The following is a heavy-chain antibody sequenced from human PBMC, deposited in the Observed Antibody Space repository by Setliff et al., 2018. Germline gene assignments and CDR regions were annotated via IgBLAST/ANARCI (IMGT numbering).Heavy chain of an antibody. J-gene: IGHJ4*02. CDR3: ARGGNPIYHFDH. CDR2: ISGSGGST. D-gene: IGHD3-16*02. V-gene: IGHV3-23*01. CDR1: GFTFSSYA. Sequence: GESLRLSCAASGFTFSSYAMSWVRQAPGKGLEWVSAISGSGGSTYYADSVKGRFTISRDNSKNPVYLQMNSLRAAETAVYYCARGGNPIYHFDHWGPGTLVTVSS.